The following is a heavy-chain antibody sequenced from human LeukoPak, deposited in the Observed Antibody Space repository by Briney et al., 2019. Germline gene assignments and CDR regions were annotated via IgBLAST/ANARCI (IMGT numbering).Heavy chain of an antibody. D-gene: IGHD3-10*01. J-gene: IGHJ3*02. V-gene: IGHV3-15*01. CDR3: TTDKAGVDAFDI. CDR1: VFTFSNAC. CDR2: IKSKTDGGTT. Sequence: GRSLRLSCAASVFTFSNACMSWVRQAPGKGLEWVGRIKSKTDGGTTDYAAPVKGRFTISRDDSKNTLYLQMNSLKTEDTAVYYCTTDKAGVDAFDIWGQGTMVTVSS.